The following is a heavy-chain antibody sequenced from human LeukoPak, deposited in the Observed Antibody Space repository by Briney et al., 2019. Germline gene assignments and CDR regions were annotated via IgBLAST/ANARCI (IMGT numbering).Heavy chain of an antibody. CDR2: ITYDGSSE. CDR3: AREAFITMIVVVEFDP. J-gene: IGHJ5*02. V-gene: IGHV3-30*02. Sequence: PGGSLRLSCAASGFNFCNFGMHWVRQAPGKGLEWVAFITYDGSSEYYVDSVRGRLTISRDNSKNTLYLQMSSLRAEDTAVYYCAREAFITMIVVVEFDPWGQGTLVTVSS. D-gene: IGHD3-22*01. CDR1: GFNFCNFG.